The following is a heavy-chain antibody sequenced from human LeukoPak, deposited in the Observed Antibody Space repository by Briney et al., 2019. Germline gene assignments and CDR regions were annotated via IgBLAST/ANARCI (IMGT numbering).Heavy chain of an antibody. D-gene: IGHD6-13*01. CDR2: IVVGSGNT. Sequence: GASVKVSCKASGFTFTSSAMQWVRQARGQRLEWIGWIVVGSGNTNYAQKFQERVTITRDMSTSTAYMELSSLRSEDTAVYYCAAVKGIAAAGRFDYWGQGTLVTVSS. J-gene: IGHJ4*02. CDR1: GFTFTSSA. V-gene: IGHV1-58*02. CDR3: AAVKGIAAAGRFDY.